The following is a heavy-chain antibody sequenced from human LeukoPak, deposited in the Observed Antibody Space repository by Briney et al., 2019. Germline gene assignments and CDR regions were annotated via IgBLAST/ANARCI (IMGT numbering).Heavy chain of an antibody. V-gene: IGHV3-30*02. J-gene: IGHJ4*02. CDR2: IRFDGSTQ. D-gene: IGHD5-24*01. CDR1: GFIFSNYG. CDR3: AKEGGDGSPFDY. Sequence: GGSLRLSCAASGFIFSNYGMHWVRHSPDKGLEWVTFIRFDGSTQHYADSVKGRFTISRDNSKDTLYLQMSSLRLEDTGVYYCAKEGGDGSPFDYWGQGILVTVSS.